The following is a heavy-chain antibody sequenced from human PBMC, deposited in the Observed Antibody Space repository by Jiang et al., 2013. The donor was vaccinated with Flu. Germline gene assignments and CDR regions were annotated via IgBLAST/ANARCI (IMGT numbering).Heavy chain of an antibody. Sequence: LLKPSETLSLTCAVHGGSFSGFYWSWIRQSPGRGLEWIGAVNRRGTTNYNPALKSRVTISVDTSKNHFSLRLTSVTAADTAWYFCAGPNNVTSAFAAFDSWGQGTLVTVSS. CDR2: VNRRGTT. CDR1: GGSFSGFY. CDR3: AGPNNVTSAFAAFDS. J-gene: IGHJ5*01. V-gene: IGHV4-34*01. D-gene: IGHD2-2*01.